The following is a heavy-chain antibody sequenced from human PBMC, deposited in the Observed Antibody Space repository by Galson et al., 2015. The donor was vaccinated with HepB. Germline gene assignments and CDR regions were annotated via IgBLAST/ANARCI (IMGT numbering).Heavy chain of an antibody. CDR3: ARDGSFGYYYYYYGMDA. CDR1: GFSFSSYW. V-gene: IGHV3-7*01. Sequence: SLRLSCAASGFSFSSYWMSWVRQAPGKGLGVVANIKQEGSEKYYVGSVKGRFTISRDNAKNSLFLQMNSLRAEDTAMYYCARDGSFGYYYYYYGMDAWGPGTTVTVSS. D-gene: IGHD3-10*01. J-gene: IGHJ6*02. CDR2: IKQEGSEK.